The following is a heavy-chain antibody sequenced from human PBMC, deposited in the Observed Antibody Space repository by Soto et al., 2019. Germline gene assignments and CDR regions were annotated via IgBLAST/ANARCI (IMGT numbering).Heavy chain of an antibody. D-gene: IGHD1-1*01. CDR2: ISYSGMT. Sequence: SETLSLTCAVSGGSISSSSYYWGWIRQPPGKGLEWIGSISYSGMTFFNPSLKSRVTMSMDTSKNQFSLNLTSVTAADTAVYFCSSLPDGYNSGLAYWGQGTLVTVSS. V-gene: IGHV4-39*03. J-gene: IGHJ4*02. CDR3: SSLPDGYNSGLAY. CDR1: GGSISSSSYY.